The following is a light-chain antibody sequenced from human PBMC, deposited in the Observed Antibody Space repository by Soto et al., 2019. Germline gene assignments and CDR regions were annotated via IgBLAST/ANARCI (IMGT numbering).Light chain of an antibody. J-gene: IGKJ5*01. CDR2: GAS. V-gene: IGKV3D-15*01. CDR3: QQYNNWPPIT. CDR1: QSVRHNY. Sequence: EKVLTQCPGTLSRSPGQRNAPSCRASQSVRHNYLAWYQQKPGQAHRLLIYGASNRATGIPDRFSGSGSGTEFTLTISSLQSEDFAVYFCQQYNNWPPITFGQGTRLEIK.